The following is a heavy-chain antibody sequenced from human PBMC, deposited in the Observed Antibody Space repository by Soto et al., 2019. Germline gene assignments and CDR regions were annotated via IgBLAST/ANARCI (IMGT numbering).Heavy chain of an antibody. J-gene: IGHJ6*02. V-gene: IGHV4-30-4*01. CDR3: ARLGPTTVPTSYFTGNYNGMDV. CDR1: GGSIRSGDYY. CDR2: IYYSGST. D-gene: IGHD4-17*01. Sequence: SETLSLTCTVSGGSIRSGDYYWSWIRQPPGKGLEWIGYIYYSGSTYYNPSLRSRLTISVDTSKNQFSLKLSSVTAADTAVYCCARLGPTTVPTSYFTGNYNGMDVWGQGTTVTVSS.